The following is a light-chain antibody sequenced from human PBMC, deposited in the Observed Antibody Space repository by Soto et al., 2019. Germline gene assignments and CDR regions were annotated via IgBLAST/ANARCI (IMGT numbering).Light chain of an antibody. J-gene: IGLJ1*01. Sequence: QSVLTQPASVSGSPGQSITVSCTGTSSDVGGYNYVSSHQQHPGKAPKFMIYDVSNRPSGVSNRFSGSKSGNTASLTISGLQAEDEADYYCCSYTTSNTRQIVFGTGTKVTVL. CDR1: SSDVGGYNY. V-gene: IGLV2-14*01. CDR3: CSYTTSNTRQIV. CDR2: DVS.